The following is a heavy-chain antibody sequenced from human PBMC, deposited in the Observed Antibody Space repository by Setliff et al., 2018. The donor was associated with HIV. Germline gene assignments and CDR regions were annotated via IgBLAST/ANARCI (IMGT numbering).Heavy chain of an antibody. Sequence: TLSLTCAVYGGSFSGYYWSWIRQPPGKGLEWIGEINHSGSTNYNPSLKSRVTISVDTSKNQFSLKLSSVTAADTAVYHCASGRTRIAAYWGQGTLVTVS. CDR1: GGSFSGYY. J-gene: IGHJ4*02. D-gene: IGHD6-13*01. CDR2: INHSGST. CDR3: ASGRTRIAAY. V-gene: IGHV4-34*01.